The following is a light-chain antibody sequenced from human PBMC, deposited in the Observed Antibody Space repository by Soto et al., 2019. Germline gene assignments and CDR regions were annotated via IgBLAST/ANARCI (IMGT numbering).Light chain of an antibody. CDR1: QDISSY. V-gene: IGKV1-39*01. CDR3: QQSYSNPSIT. J-gene: IGKJ5*01. Sequence: IQLTQSPSSLSASVGDRVTITCRASQDISSYLNWYQQKPGKAPKLPIYAASSLQSGVQSRISGGGSGRDFTPTISSLQSEDFATYYCQQSYSNPSITFGQGTPRESK. CDR2: AAS.